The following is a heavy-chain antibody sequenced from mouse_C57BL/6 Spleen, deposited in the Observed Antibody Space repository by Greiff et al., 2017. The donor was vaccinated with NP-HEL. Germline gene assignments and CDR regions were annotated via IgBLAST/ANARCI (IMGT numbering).Heavy chain of an antibody. CDR3: ARGKEYFDV. V-gene: IGHV1-19*01. J-gene: IGHJ1*03. CDR1: GYTFTDYY. CDR2: INPYNGGT. Sequence: EVQLQQSGPVLVKPGASVKMSCKASGYTFTDYYMNWVKQSHGKSLEWIGVINPYNGGTSYNQKFKGKATLTVDKSSSTAYMELNSLTSEDSAVYYCARGKEYFDVWGTGTTVTVSS.